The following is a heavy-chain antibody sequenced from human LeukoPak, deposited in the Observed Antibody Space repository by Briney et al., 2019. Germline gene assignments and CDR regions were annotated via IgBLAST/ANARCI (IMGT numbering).Heavy chain of an antibody. V-gene: IGHV1-24*01. J-gene: IGHJ4*02. CDR3: ATYSSIASPTSFDY. D-gene: IGHD6-13*01. Sequence: ASVKVSCKVSGYTLTELSKHWVRQAPGKGPEWMGGFDPEDGETIYAQKFQGRVTMTEDTSTDTAYMELSSLRSEDTAVYYCATYSSIASPTSFDYWGQGTLVTVSS. CDR2: FDPEDGET. CDR1: GYTLTELS.